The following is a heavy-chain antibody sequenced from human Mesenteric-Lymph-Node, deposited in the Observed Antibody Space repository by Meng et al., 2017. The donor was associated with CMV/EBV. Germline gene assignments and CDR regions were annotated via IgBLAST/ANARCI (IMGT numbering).Heavy chain of an antibody. CDR1: GFTFTTSA. Sequence: SVKVSCKASGFTFTTSAAQWVRQARGQRLEWIGWIVVGSGHTNYAQKFQERVTVTRDMSTSTAYMEVSSLRSEDTAVYYCAATLSYSSSGYYGMDVWGQGTTVTVSS. CDR3: AATLSYSSSGYYGMDV. V-gene: IGHV1-58*01. J-gene: IGHJ6*02. D-gene: IGHD6-13*01. CDR2: IVVGSGHT.